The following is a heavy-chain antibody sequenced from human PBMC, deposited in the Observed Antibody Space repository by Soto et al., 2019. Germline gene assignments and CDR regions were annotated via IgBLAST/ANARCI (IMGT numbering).Heavy chain of an antibody. CDR1: GGTFGSFG. CDR2: IIPIFGTA. J-gene: IGHJ4*02. Sequence: QVQLVQSGAEVKKPGSSVKVSCKASGGTFGSFGINWVRQAPGQGLEWMGGIIPIFGTAHYAQNFQGRVTTTAGESTNTASMELSSLRSEDMAVYYCARLYCGGDCYLDCWGQGTLVIVSS. CDR3: ARLYCGGDCYLDC. V-gene: IGHV1-69*01. D-gene: IGHD2-21*02.